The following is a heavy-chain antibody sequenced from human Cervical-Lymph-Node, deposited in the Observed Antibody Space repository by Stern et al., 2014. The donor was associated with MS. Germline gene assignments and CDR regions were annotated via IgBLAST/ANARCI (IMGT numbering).Heavy chain of an antibody. CDR2: IYPGDSDV. CDR1: GYRFINNW. CDR3: ARWSFACDP. V-gene: IGHV5-51*03. Sequence: EVQLVESGAEVRKPGDSLKISCKTSGYRFINNWIAWVRQVPGKGLEWIGIIYPGDSDVRYSPSFQGHVSISVDKSISTAYLQWNSLKASDTAVYYCARWSFACDPGGQGALITFSS. D-gene: IGHD3-16*01. J-gene: IGHJ5*02.